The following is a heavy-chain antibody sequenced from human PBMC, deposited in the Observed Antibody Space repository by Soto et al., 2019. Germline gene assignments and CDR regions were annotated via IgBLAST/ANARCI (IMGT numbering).Heavy chain of an antibody. D-gene: IGHD4-17*01. V-gene: IGHV4-39*01. CDR1: GGSVTTSSYY. Sequence: SETLSVTCTVSGGSVTTSSYYWGWIRQSPGKGLEWIGSVYYRGRSYSKSSVKSRVTISVDTSKNQFSLNLHSVTASDTAVYFCVSQRTTVITQALFDYWGPGALVSVSS. CDR2: VYYRGRS. CDR3: VSQRTTVITQALFDY. J-gene: IGHJ4*02.